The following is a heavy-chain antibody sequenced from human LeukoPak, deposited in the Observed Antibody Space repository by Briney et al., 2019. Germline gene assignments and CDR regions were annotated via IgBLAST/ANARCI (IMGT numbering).Heavy chain of an antibody. CDR1: GFTFSSYA. Sequence: GGSLRLSCAASGFTFSSYAMHWVRHAPGKGLGWVAVISYDGSNKYYADSVKGRFTISRDNSKNTLYLQMNSLRAEDTAVYYCAREGSGSIVVVPAAMIEAFDIWGQGTMVTVSS. CDR3: AREGSGSIVVVPAAMIEAFDI. CDR2: ISYDGSNK. D-gene: IGHD2-2*01. J-gene: IGHJ3*02. V-gene: IGHV3-30*04.